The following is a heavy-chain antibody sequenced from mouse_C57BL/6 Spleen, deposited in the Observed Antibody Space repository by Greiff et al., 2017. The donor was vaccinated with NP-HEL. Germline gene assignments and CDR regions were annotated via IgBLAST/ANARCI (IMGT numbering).Heavy chain of an antibody. CDR3: ASITTVVAYWYFDV. CDR1: GYTFTGYW. J-gene: IGHJ1*03. Sequence: QVQLQQSGAELMKPGASVKLSCKATGYTFTGYWIEWVKQRPGHGLEWIGEILPGSGSTNYNEKFKGKATFTADTSSNTAYMQLSSLTTEDSAIYYCASITTVVAYWYFDVWGTGTTVTVS. V-gene: IGHV1-9*01. CDR2: ILPGSGST. D-gene: IGHD1-1*01.